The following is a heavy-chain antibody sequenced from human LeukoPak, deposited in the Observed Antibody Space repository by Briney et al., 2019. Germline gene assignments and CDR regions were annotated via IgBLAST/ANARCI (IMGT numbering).Heavy chain of an antibody. V-gene: IGHV3-30*02. Sequence: PGGSLRLSCAASGFTFASYGMHWVRHAPGKGLEWVALIRYDGTNKYYTDSVKGRFTISKDNSKNTLYLQMNSLRAEDRAVYYCTRNQGYCTGGGCYIDYWGQGTLVTVSS. J-gene: IGHJ4*02. D-gene: IGHD2-8*02. CDR2: IRYDGTNK. CDR3: TRNQGYCTGGGCYIDY. CDR1: GFTFASYG.